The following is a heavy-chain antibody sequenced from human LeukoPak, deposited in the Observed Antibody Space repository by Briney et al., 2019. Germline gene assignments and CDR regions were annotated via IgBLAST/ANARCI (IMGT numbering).Heavy chain of an antibody. Sequence: PGGSLRLSCAASGFTFSSYAMTWVRQAPGKGLEWVSGISGSDGSTYYADSVKGQFTISRDNSKNTLYLQMNSLRAEDTAVYYCAKESDGSVYYYTTALDYWGQGTLVTVSS. CDR3: AKESDGSVYYYTTALDY. CDR2: ISGSDGST. J-gene: IGHJ4*02. V-gene: IGHV3-23*01. CDR1: GFTFSSYA. D-gene: IGHD3-22*01.